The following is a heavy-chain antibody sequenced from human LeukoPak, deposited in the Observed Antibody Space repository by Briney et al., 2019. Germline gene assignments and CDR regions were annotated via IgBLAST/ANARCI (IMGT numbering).Heavy chain of an antibody. Sequence: ASVRVSCKASGYTFTGYAIHWVRQAPGQGLEWMGWINPEKRDTGYAHKFQGRVTMTSDTSISTAYMELSSLRSGDTAVYYCAKKVRGPSPPLDFWGQGTLVTVSS. J-gene: IGHJ4*02. CDR1: GYTFTGYA. CDR2: INPEKRDT. D-gene: IGHD5-12*01. CDR3: AKKVRGPSPPLDF. V-gene: IGHV1-2*02.